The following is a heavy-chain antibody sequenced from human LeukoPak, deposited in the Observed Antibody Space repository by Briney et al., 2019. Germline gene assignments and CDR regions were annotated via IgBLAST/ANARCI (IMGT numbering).Heavy chain of an antibody. V-gene: IGHV3-53*01. D-gene: IGHD3-3*01. CDR1: GFTVSSNY. J-gene: IGHJ4*02. CDR2: IYSGGST. CDR3: AKVGGLDDFWSGSDY. Sequence: PGGSLRLSCAASGFTVSSNYMSWVRQAPGKGLEWVSVIYSGGSTYYADSVKGRFTISRDNSKNTLYLQMNSLRAEDTAVYYCAKVGGLDDFWSGSDYWGQGTLVTVSS.